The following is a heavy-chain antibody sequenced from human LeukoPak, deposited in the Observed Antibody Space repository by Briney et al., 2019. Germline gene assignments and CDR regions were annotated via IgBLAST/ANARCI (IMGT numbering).Heavy chain of an antibody. D-gene: IGHD6-19*01. J-gene: IGHJ4*02. V-gene: IGHV3-21*01. Sequence: KPGGSLRLSCAASGFTFSNSLMSWVRQAPGKGLDWVSSIGSVTTYIYYADSVKGRFTISRDNAKNSLSLQMNSLRAEDTAVYYCARAIAVAGPYYFDYWGQGTLVTVSS. CDR3: ARAIAVAGPYYFDY. CDR2: IGSVTTYI. CDR1: GFTFSNSL.